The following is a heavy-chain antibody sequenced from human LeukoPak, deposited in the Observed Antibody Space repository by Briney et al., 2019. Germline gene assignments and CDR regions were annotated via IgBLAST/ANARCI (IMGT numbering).Heavy chain of an antibody. V-gene: IGHV3-30*18. CDR2: ISYDGSNE. CDR3: AKELYSTTWYDY. Sequence: GGSLRLSCAASGFTFSSFGMHWVRQAPGKGLDWVAVISYDGSNEYYADSVRGRFTTSRDNSKNTLHLQMNSLRTEDTAVYYCAKELYSTTWYDYWGQGTLVTVS. CDR1: GFTFSSFG. D-gene: IGHD6-13*01. J-gene: IGHJ4*02.